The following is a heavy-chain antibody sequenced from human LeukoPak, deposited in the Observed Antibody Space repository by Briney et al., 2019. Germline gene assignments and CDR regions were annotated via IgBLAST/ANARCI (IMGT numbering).Heavy chain of an antibody. CDR3: ARGFGSGGYYDY. CDR2: IYTSGST. Sequence: SETVSLTCSVSGGSISSYYWTWIRQPAGKGLEWIGRIYTSGSTNYDPSLKGRVTMSVDTSKNQFSLKLSSVTAAGTAVYYCARGFGSGGYYDYWGQGTLVTVSS. CDR1: GGSISSYY. D-gene: IGHD3-22*01. V-gene: IGHV4-4*07. J-gene: IGHJ4*02.